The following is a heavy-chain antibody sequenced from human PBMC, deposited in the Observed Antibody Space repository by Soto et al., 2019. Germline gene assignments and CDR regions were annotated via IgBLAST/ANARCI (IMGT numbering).Heavy chain of an antibody. V-gene: IGHV3-48*03. CDR3: AAETEDAFDI. Sequence: SGGSLRLSCAASGFTFSSYEMNWVRQAPGKGLERVSYISSSGSTIYYADSVKGRFTISRDNAKNSLYLQMNSLRAEDTAVYYCAAETEDAFDIWGQGTMVTVSS. CDR1: GFTFSSYE. J-gene: IGHJ3*02. CDR2: ISSSGSTI.